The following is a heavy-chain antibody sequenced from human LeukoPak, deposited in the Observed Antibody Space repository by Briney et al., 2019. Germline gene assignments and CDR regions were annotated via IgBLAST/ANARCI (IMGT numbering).Heavy chain of an antibody. J-gene: IGHJ4*02. CDR1: VFTFSTYG. D-gene: IGHD6-13*01. CDR3: AIIGREHIAGAGRHDY. CDR2: ISYDGSDN. Sequence: RGGSLSLFCAASVFTFSTYGMQWVRQARGKGREWVAFISYDGSDNYNDDSVKGRFTISRDNSKNTLFLQVNSLRAEDTALYSCAIIGREHIAGAGRHDYWGQGTMVTVSS. V-gene: IGHV3-30*03.